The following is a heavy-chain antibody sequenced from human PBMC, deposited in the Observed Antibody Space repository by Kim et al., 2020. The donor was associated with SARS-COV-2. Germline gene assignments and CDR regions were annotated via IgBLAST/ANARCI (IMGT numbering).Heavy chain of an antibody. Sequence: SETLSLTCTVSGGSISSSSYYWGWIRQPPGKGLEWIGSIYYSGSTYYNPSLKSRVTISVDTSKNQFSLKLSSVTAADTAVYYCARHDTGGQLLYSFHYYYGMDVWGQGTTVTVSS. J-gene: IGHJ6*02. CDR2: IYYSGST. D-gene: IGHD2-2*01. CDR1: GGSISSSSYY. V-gene: IGHV4-39*01. CDR3: ARHDTGGQLLYSFHYYYGMDV.